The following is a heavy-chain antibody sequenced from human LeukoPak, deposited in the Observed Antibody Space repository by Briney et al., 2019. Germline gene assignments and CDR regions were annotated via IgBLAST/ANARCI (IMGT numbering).Heavy chain of an antibody. V-gene: IGHV4-34*01. CDR2: INRSGST. CDR3: ARGHAYYAALVY. Sequence: SETLSLTCTVSGGSISSYYWSWIRQPPGKGLEWIGEINRSGSTNYNPSLKSRVTISVDTSKNQFSLKLSSVTAADTAVYYCARGHAYYAALVYWGQGTLVTVSS. J-gene: IGHJ4*02. D-gene: IGHD4/OR15-4a*01. CDR1: GGSISSYY.